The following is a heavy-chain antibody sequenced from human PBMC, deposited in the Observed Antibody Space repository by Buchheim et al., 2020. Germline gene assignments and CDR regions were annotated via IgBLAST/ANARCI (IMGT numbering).Heavy chain of an antibody. D-gene: IGHD5-18*01. Sequence: EVQLVESGGGLVQPGGSLRLSCAASGFTFSSYEMNWVRQAPGKGLEWVSYISSSGSTIYYADSVEGRFTISRDNAKNSLYLQMNSLRAEDTAVYYCARDSRIQLWPGYWDYWGQGTL. V-gene: IGHV3-48*03. J-gene: IGHJ4*02. CDR1: GFTFSSYE. CDR3: ARDSRIQLWPGYWDY. CDR2: ISSSGSTI.